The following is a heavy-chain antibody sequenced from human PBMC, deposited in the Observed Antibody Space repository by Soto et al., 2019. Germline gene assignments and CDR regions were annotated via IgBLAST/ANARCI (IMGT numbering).Heavy chain of an antibody. J-gene: IGHJ4*02. CDR1: GGSISNSSYL. CDR2: VSHIGST. D-gene: IGHD6-19*01. Sequence: SETLSLTCSVSGGSISNSSYLWGWVRQPPGKGLQWIGSVSHIGSTNYNPSLKSRLTISVGTSKTQSSLRLDSVTAADTAVYYCSRIAVSGPRTGFDYWGQGILVTVSA. CDR3: SRIAVSGPRTGFDY. V-gene: IGHV4-39*01.